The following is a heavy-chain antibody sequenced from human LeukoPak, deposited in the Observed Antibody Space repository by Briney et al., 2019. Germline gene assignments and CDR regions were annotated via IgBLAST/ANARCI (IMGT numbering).Heavy chain of an antibody. CDR1: GGSFSGYY. D-gene: IGHD4-17*01. CDR3: ARGIYDYGDYGNDY. J-gene: IGHJ4*02. CDR2: INHSGST. Sequence: SETLSLTCAVYGGSFSGYYWSWIRQPPGKGLEWIGEINHSGSTNYNPSLKSRVTISVDTSKNQFSLKLSSVTAADTAVYYCARGIYDYGDYGNDYWGRGTLVTVSS. V-gene: IGHV4-34*01.